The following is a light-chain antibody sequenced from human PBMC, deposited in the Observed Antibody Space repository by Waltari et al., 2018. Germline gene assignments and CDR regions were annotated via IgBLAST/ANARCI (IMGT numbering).Light chain of an antibody. CDR2: GAS. V-gene: IGKV4-1*01. CDR3: QQYFTTPYT. J-gene: IGKJ2*01. Sequence: DIVLTQSPDSLAVSLGERVTFNCKSSQSLLYSSNNRNYLAWYQQRAGQSPKLLIYGASTREMGVPGRFRGSGSGTDFTRTISSLQAEDGAIYYCQQYFTTPYTFGRGTKLEIK. CDR1: QSLLYSSNNRNY.